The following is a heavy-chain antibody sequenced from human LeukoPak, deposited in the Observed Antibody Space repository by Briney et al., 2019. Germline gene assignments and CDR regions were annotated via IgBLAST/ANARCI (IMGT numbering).Heavy chain of an antibody. CDR3: AKDRGYCSGGNCYNQYGMDV. Sequence: GGSLRLSCAASGFTFSNYAVNWVRQAPGKGLEWVAIISYHGRSVDYADSVKGRFTMSRDNSKNTLSLQMNSLRAEDAAVYYCAKDRGYCSGGNCYNQYGMDVWGQGTTVTVSS. D-gene: IGHD2-15*01. CDR2: ISYHGRSV. V-gene: IGHV3-30-3*02. J-gene: IGHJ6*02. CDR1: GFTFSNYA.